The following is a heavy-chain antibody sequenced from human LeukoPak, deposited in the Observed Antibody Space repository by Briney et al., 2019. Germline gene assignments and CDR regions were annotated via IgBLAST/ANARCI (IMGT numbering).Heavy chain of an antibody. CDR2: IRSKAYGETA. Sequence: GGSLRLSCTASGFTFGDYAMSWIRQAPGKGLEWVGFIRSKAYGETADYAASVKGRFTISRDDSKAIAYLQMNSLKTEDTAMYHCTRDRGAYNLYDYWGQGTLVTDSS. J-gene: IGHJ4*02. CDR3: TRDRGAYNLYDY. CDR1: GFTFGDYA. D-gene: IGHD1-1*01. V-gene: IGHV3-49*03.